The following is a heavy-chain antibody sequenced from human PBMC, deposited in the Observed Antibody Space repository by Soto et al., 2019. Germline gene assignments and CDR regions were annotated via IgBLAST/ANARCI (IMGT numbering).Heavy chain of an antibody. J-gene: IGHJ5*02. CDR1: GYTFTSYY. CDR3: ARGVFDRYCSSTSCHNRNWFDP. Sequence: ASVKVSCKASGYTFTSYYMHWVRQAPGQGLEWMGIINPSGGSTSYAQKFQGRVTMTRDTSTSTVYVELSSLRSEDTAVYYCARGVFDRYCSSTSCHNRNWFDPWGQGTLVTVS. D-gene: IGHD2-2*01. V-gene: IGHV1-46*03. CDR2: INPSGGST.